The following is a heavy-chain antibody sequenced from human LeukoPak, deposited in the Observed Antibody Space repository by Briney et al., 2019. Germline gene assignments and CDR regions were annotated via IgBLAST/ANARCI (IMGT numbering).Heavy chain of an antibody. J-gene: IGHJ4*02. V-gene: IGHV3-21*01. CDR3: AREETNLGYYGPRTDY. D-gene: IGHD3-10*01. CDR2: ISSSSSYI. CDR1: GFTFNSYS. Sequence: GGSLRLSCAASGFTFNSYSMNWVRQAPGKGLEWVSSISSSSSYIYYADSVKGRFTISRDNAKNSLYLQMNSLRAEDTAVYYCAREETNLGYYGPRTDYWGQGTLVTVSS.